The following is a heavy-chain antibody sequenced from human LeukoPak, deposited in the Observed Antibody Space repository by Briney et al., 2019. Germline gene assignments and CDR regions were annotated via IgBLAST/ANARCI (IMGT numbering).Heavy chain of an antibody. CDR1: GYTFTGYY. V-gene: IGHV1-2*02. J-gene: IGHJ4*02. D-gene: IGHD6-19*01. Sequence: ASVKVSCKATGYTFTGYYMHWVRQAPGLGLEWMGWINPNSGGTNYAQKLQGRVTMTRDTSISTAYMELSRLRSDDTAVYYCARDHGEWLVRGCSDYWGQGTLVTVSS. CDR2: INPNSGGT. CDR3: ARDHGEWLVRGCSDY.